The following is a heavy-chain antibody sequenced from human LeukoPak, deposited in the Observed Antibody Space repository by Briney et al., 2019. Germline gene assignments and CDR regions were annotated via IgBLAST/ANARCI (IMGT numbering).Heavy chain of an antibody. D-gene: IGHD3-10*01. J-gene: IGHJ4*02. Sequence: PSETLSLTCTVSGGSISSSSYYWGWIRQPPGKGLEWIGSIYYSGSTNYNPSLKSRVTISVDTSKNQFSLKLSSVTAADTAVYYCAREIVGYYGSGPLDYWGQGTLVTVSS. V-gene: IGHV4-39*07. CDR1: GGSISSSSYY. CDR2: IYYSGST. CDR3: AREIVGYYGSGPLDY.